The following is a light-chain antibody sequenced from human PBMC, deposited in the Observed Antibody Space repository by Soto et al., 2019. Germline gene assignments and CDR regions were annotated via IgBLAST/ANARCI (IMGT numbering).Light chain of an antibody. V-gene: IGKV1-5*01. CDR1: QSISSW. Sequence: DIQITTFTSTLSESVGDRVSIACRAGQSISSWLAWYKKKPGKAPKLLIYDASSLQNGVPSRFRVAESGTEVTLTIRSLQPDDCATDYCQQSNSYSRTCVQGTKGDIK. CDR3: QQSNSYSRT. J-gene: IGKJ1*01. CDR2: DAS.